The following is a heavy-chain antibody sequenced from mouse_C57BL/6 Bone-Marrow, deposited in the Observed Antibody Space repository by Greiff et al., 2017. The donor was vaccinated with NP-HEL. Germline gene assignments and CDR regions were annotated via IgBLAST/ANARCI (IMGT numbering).Heavy chain of an antibody. Sequence: QVQLQQPGAELVKPGASVKLSCKASGYTFTSYWMQWVKQRPGQGLEWIGEIDPSDSYTNYNQKFKGKATLTVDTSSSTAYMQLSSLTSEDSAVYYCARGLITTVVAYWYFDVWGTGTTVTVSS. V-gene: IGHV1-50*01. CDR1: GYTFTSYW. J-gene: IGHJ1*03. CDR2: IDPSDSYT. D-gene: IGHD1-1*01. CDR3: ARGLITTVVAYWYFDV.